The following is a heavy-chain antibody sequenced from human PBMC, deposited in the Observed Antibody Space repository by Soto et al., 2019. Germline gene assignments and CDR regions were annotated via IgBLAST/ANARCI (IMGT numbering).Heavy chain of an antibody. J-gene: IGHJ6*03. CDR2: INHSGST. CDR1: GGSFSGYY. V-gene: IGHV4-34*01. CDR3: ARGPLPRGVDYYYYMDV. D-gene: IGHD3-10*01. Sequence: PSETLSLTCAVYGGSFSGYYWSWIRQPPGKGLEWIGEINHSGSTNYNPSLKSRVTISVDTSKNQFSLKLSSVTAADTAVYYCARGPLPRGVDYYYYMDVWGKGTTVTVSS.